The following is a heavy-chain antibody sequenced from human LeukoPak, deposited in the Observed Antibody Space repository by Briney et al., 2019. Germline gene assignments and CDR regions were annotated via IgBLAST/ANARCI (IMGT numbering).Heavy chain of an antibody. CDR2: IWYDGSNK. Sequence: GGSLRLSCAASGFTFSSYGMHWVRQAPGKGLEWVAVIWYDGSNKYYADSVKGRFTISRDNSKNTRYLQMNSLRAEDTAVYYCARGYCSGGSCYPTDYWGQGTLVTVSS. CDR3: ARGYCSGGSCYPTDY. V-gene: IGHV3-33*01. CDR1: GFTFSSYG. J-gene: IGHJ4*02. D-gene: IGHD2-15*01.